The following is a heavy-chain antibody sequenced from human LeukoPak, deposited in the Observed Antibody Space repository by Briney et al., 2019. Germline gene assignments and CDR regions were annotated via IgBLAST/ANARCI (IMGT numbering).Heavy chain of an antibody. CDR1: GLTISSYW. J-gene: IGHJ4*02. D-gene: IGHD2-15*01. Sequence: GGSLRLSCAASGLTISSYWMSWVRQAPGKGLEWVANIDQGGSEKFYVDSVKGRFTISRDNAKNSLYLQMNSLRAEDTAVYYCARTYCSGGTCYSALDYWGQGTLVTVSS. CDR2: IDQGGSEK. V-gene: IGHV3-7*01. CDR3: ARTYCSGGTCYSALDY.